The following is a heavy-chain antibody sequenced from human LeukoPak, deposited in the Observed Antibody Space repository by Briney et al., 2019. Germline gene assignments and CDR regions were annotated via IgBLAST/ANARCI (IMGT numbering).Heavy chain of an antibody. J-gene: IGHJ6*03. Sequence: HTGGSLRLSCAASGFTFSSYAMSWVRQAPGKGLEWVSYISSSGSTIYYADSVKGRFTISRDNAKNSLYLQMNSLGAEDTAVYYCAKARRDYYYYYMDVWGKGTTVTVSS. CDR1: GFTFSSYA. V-gene: IGHV3-48*04. CDR3: AKARRDYYYYYMDV. D-gene: IGHD6-6*01. CDR2: ISSSGSTI.